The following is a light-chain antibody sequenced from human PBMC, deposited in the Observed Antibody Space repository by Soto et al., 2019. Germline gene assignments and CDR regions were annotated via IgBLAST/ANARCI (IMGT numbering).Light chain of an antibody. Sequence: IVRTQSAGKLSVSKGERATLSCMAMQSGSVNLAWYQQKPGQAPSLLICGVSTRATSIPARFGSSDSGTVFTLTISSLQSEDFAVYYRQQYNDLPFTFGPGTKVDI. CDR1: QSGSVN. CDR3: QQYNDLPFT. V-gene: IGKV3-15*01. J-gene: IGKJ3*01. CDR2: GVS.